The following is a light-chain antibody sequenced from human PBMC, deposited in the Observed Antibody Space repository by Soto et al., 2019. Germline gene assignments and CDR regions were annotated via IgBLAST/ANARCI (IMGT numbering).Light chain of an antibody. CDR1: SRDVGGYNY. CDR3: SSYTSSSTI. CDR2: EVS. Sequence: QSVLTQPDSVSGSPGQSITISCSGTSRDVGGYNYVSWYQQHPGKAPKLMIYEVSNRPSGVSNRFSGSKSANTASLTISGLQAEDEADYYCSSYTSSSTIFGTGTRSPP. V-gene: IGLV2-14*01. J-gene: IGLJ1*01.